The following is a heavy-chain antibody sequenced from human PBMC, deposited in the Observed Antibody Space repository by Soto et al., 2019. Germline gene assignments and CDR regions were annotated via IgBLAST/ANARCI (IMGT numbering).Heavy chain of an antibody. Sequence: ASVKVSCKASGYTFTGYYMHWVRQAPGQGLEWMGWINPNSGGTNYAQKFQGWVTMTRDTSISTAYMELSRLRSDDTAVYYCAREDCSGGSCHILDYWGQGTLVTVSS. CDR2: INPNSGGT. V-gene: IGHV1-2*04. D-gene: IGHD2-15*01. CDR1: GYTFTGYY. J-gene: IGHJ4*02. CDR3: AREDCSGGSCHILDY.